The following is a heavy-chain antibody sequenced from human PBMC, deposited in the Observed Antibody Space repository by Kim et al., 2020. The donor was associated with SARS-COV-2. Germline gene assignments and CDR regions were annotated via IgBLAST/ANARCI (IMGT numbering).Heavy chain of an antibody. D-gene: IGHD1-1*01. CDR1: GFTFSNHA. V-gene: IGHV3-23*01. CDR2: ISRSGGNT. CDR3: ARSRRDTTVLGYYFDF. J-gene: IGHJ4*02. Sequence: GGSLRLSCAASGFTFSNHAMSWVRQAPGKGLEWVAAISRSGGNTYYADSVWGRFTISRDNSQNTLYVHMNSLKADDTAVYYCARSRRDTTVLGYYFDFWGQGTLVTVSS.